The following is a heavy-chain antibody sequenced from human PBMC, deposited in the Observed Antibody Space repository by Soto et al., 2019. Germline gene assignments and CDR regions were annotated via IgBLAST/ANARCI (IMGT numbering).Heavy chain of an antibody. V-gene: IGHV1-69*02. CDR1: GGTFSSYT. Sequence: QVQLVQSGAEVKKPGSSVKVSCKASGGTFSSYTISWVRQAPGHGLEWMGRIIPILGIANYGQKFQGRVTITANKDTSTAYMELSRLESEDTAVYYYARRQITICGVVNWFDPRGQGTLVTVSS. J-gene: IGHJ5*02. D-gene: IGHD3-3*01. CDR3: ARRQITICGVVNWFDP. CDR2: IIPILGIA.